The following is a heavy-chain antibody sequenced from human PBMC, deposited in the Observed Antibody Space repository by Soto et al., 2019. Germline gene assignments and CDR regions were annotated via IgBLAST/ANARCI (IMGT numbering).Heavy chain of an antibody. CDR1: GGSITSYY. CDR2: IYYSGGT. Sequence: SETLSLTCTVSGGSITSYYWSWIRQPPGKGLEWIGYIYYSGGTNYNPSLKSRVTISGDTSKNQFSLKLTSVTAADTAVYYCARGGFWSYYYYGMDVWGQGTTVTVSS. CDR3: ARGGFWSYYYYGMDV. D-gene: IGHD3-3*01. V-gene: IGHV4-59*12. J-gene: IGHJ6*02.